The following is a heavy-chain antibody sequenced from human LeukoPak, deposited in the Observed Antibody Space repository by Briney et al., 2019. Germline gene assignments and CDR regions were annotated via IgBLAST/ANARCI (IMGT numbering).Heavy chain of an antibody. CDR3: AKDIRSGSYLVAAFDI. V-gene: IGHV3-30-3*01. Sequence: GGSLRLSCAASGFTFSSYAMHWVRQAPGKGLEWVAVISYDGSNKYYADSVKGRFTISRDNSKNSLYLQMNSLRAEDTALYYCAKDIRSGSYLVAAFDIWGQGTMVTVSS. CDR1: GFTFSSYA. J-gene: IGHJ3*02. D-gene: IGHD3-10*01. CDR2: ISYDGSNK.